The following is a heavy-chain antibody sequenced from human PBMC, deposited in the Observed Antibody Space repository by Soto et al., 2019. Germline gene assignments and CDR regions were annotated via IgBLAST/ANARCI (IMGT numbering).Heavy chain of an antibody. J-gene: IGHJ3*02. CDR1: GFTFSNAW. D-gene: IGHD3-9*01. V-gene: IGHV3-15*01. Sequence: LRLSCAASGFTFSNAWMSWVRQAPGKGLEWVGRIKSKTDGGTIGYAAPVKGRFTISRDDSKNTLHLQMNSLKTEDTAVYYCTTRLRHFDAFDIWGQGAMVTVSS. CDR2: IKSKTDGGTI. CDR3: TTRLRHFDAFDI.